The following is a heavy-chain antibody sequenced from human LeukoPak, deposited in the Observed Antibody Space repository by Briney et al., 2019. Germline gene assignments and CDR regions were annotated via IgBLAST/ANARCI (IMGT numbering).Heavy chain of an antibody. Sequence: PGGSLRLSCAASGFTFSSYWMSWVRQAPGKGLEWVAYISSSSSYIYYADSVKGRFTISRDNAKNSQYLQMNSLRAEDTAVYYCARVKGESNYYGPFDPWGQGTLVTVSS. CDR3: ARVKGESNYYGPFDP. D-gene: IGHD3-10*01. CDR1: GFTFSSYW. CDR2: ISSSSSYI. J-gene: IGHJ5*02. V-gene: IGHV3-21*01.